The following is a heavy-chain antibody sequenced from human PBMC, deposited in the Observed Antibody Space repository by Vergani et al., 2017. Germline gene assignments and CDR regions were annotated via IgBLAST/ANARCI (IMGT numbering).Heavy chain of an antibody. V-gene: IGHV1-2*02. CDR1: GYTFTGYY. Sequence: QVQLVQSGAEVKNPGASVKVSCKASGYTFTGYYMHCVRQAPGQGLEWMGWINPNSGGTHYAQKFQGRVTMTRDTSISTAYMELSRLRSDDTAVYYCARGHYGSGSSLDYWGQGTLVTVSS. J-gene: IGHJ4*02. CDR3: ARGHYGSGSSLDY. D-gene: IGHD3-10*01. CDR2: INPNSGGT.